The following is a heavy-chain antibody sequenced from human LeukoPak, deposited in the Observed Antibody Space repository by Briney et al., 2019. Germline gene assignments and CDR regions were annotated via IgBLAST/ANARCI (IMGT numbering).Heavy chain of an antibody. V-gene: IGHV1-2*04. CDR2: INPNSGGT. CDR3: ARDYGESNWFDP. J-gene: IGHJ5*02. Sequence: ASVKVSCKASGGTFSSYAISWVRQAPGQGLEWMGWINPNSGGTNYAQKFQGWVTMTRDTSISTAYMELSRLRSDDTAVYYCARDYGESNWFDPWGQGTLVTVSS. CDR1: GGTFSSYA. D-gene: IGHD3-10*01.